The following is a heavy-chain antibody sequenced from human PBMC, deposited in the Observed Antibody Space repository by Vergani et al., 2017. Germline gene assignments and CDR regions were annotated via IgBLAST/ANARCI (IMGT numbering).Heavy chain of an antibody. D-gene: IGHD2-8*01. J-gene: IGHJ4*02. CDR2: ISSSSSYI. V-gene: IGHV3-21*01. Sequence: EVQLVESGGGLVKPGGSLRLSCAASGFTFSSYSMNWVSQAPGKGLEWVSSISSSSSYISYADSVKGRFTISRDNAKNSLYLQMNSLRAEDTAVYYCARAPHGLADYWGQGTLVTVSS. CDR3: ARAPHGLADY. CDR1: GFTFSSYS.